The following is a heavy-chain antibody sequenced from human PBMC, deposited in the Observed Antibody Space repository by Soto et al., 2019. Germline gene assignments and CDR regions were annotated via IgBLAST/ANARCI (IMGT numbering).Heavy chain of an antibody. CDR1: GGSFSGYY. CDR2: INHSGST. J-gene: IGHJ6*02. V-gene: IGHV4-34*01. CDR3: ARGSNYYYYGMDV. Sequence: QVQLQQWGAGLLKPSETLSLTCAVYGGSFSGYYWSWIRQPPGKGLEWIGEINHSGSTNYNPSLKSRGTISVDTSKNQFSLKLSSVTAADTAVYYCARGSNYYYYGMDVWGQGTTVTVSS. D-gene: IGHD6-6*01.